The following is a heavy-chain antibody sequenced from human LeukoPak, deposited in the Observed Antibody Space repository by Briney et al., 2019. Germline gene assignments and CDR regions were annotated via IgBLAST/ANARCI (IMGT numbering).Heavy chain of an antibody. Sequence: PGGSLRLSCAASGFTFSSYGMHWVRQAPGKGLEWVAVISYDGSNKYYADSVKGRFTISRDNSKNTLYLQMNSLRAEDTAVYYCAKDPLWFGELSTSVDYWGQGTLVTVSS. D-gene: IGHD3-10*01. V-gene: IGHV3-30*18. J-gene: IGHJ4*02. CDR1: GFTFSSYG. CDR2: ISYDGSNK. CDR3: AKDPLWFGELSTSVDY.